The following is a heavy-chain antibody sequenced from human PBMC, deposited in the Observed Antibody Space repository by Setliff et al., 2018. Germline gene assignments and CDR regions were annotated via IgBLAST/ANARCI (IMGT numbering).Heavy chain of an antibody. Sequence: ASVKVSCKTSGFGFTTFGFSWVRQAPGQGLEWLGSISPYSGNTNYPQWLPDRVTMTIDTSATTVYMELQSRRSDDTAVYYCVRSSAPQVVLAADCDFWGQGTPVTVSS. J-gene: IGHJ4*02. CDR3: VRSSAPQVVLAADCDF. CDR2: ISPYSGNT. V-gene: IGHV1-18*01. D-gene: IGHD6-19*01. CDR1: GFGFTTFG.